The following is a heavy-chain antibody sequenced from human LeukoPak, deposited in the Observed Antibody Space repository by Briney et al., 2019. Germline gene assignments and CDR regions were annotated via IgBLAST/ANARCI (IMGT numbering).Heavy chain of an antibody. CDR2: MRTSGNN. J-gene: IGHJ4*02. V-gene: IGHV4-4*07. CDR1: DGSMTNYY. D-gene: IGHD3-10*01. CDR3: AREFVPGVTVIRGMVARFDS. Sequence: IPSETLSLTCTVSDGSMTNYYWSWIRQPAGKGLEWIGRMRTSGNNNYNPSLASRVSMSVDTSKRQLSLKLSSVTAADTAVYYCAREFVPGVTVIRGMVARFDSWGQGILVVVSS.